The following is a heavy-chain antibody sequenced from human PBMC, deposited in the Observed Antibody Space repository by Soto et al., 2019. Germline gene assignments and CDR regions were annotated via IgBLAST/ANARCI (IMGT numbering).Heavy chain of an antibody. CDR1: GYTFRNYY. D-gene: IGHD3-9*01. J-gene: IGHJ2*01. CDR2: INPKSGDT. CDR3: ARDPGIPGRYWYFDL. V-gene: IGHV1-2*02. Sequence: QVQLVQSGAEVKKSGASVKVSCKASGYTFRNYYMHWVRQAPGQGLEWMGWINPKSGDTNYAQNFQGRVIMTRDTSISTAYLEVTWLTSDDSAVFYCARDPGIPGRYWYFDLWGRGTLVTVSS.